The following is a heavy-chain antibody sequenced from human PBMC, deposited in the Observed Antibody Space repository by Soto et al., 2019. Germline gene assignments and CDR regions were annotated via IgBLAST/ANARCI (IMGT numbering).Heavy chain of an antibody. Sequence: LRLSCAASGFTFSSYAMHWVRQAPGKGLEWVAVISYDGSNKYYADSVKGRFTISRDNSKNTLYLQMNSLRAEDTAVYYCARDLYDFWSGYKTVYYYYGMDVWGQGTTVTVSS. V-gene: IGHV3-30-3*01. D-gene: IGHD3-3*01. CDR1: GFTFSSYA. CDR3: ARDLYDFWSGYKTVYYYYGMDV. J-gene: IGHJ6*02. CDR2: ISYDGSNK.